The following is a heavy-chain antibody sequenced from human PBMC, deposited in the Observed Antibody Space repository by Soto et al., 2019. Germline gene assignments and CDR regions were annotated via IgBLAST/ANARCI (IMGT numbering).Heavy chain of an antibody. CDR3: AKDPRPRLGYCSGGSCYSDY. D-gene: IGHD2-15*01. V-gene: IGHV3-23*01. CDR1: GFTFSSYA. CDR2: ISGSGGST. Sequence: PGGSLRLSCAASGFTFSSYAMSWVRQAPGKGLEWVSAISGSGGSTYYADSVKGRFTISRDNSKNTLYLQMNSLRAEDTAVYYCAKDPRPRLGYCSGGSCYSDYWGQGTLVTVSS. J-gene: IGHJ4*02.